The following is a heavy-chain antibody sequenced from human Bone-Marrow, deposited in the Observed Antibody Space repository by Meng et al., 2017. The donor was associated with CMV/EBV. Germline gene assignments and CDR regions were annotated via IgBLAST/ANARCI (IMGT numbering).Heavy chain of an antibody. CDR2: ISYDGSNK. CDR3: AKEANKYFQH. Sequence: GGSLRHSCAASGFTFSSYAMHWVRQAPGKGLEWVAVISYDGSNKYYADSVKGRFTISRDNSKNTLYLQMNSLRAEDTAVYYCAKEANKYFQHRGQGTLVTVSS. CDR1: GFTFSSYA. V-gene: IGHV3-30*04. J-gene: IGHJ1*01.